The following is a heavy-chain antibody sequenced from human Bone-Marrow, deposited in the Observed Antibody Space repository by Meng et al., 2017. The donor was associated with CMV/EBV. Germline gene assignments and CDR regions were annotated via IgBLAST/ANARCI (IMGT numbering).Heavy chain of an antibody. CDR1: GFTFSSYE. D-gene: IGHD3-3*01. CDR3: ARSDVLRFLDRHADV. V-gene: IGHV3-48*03. Sequence: GESLKISCAASGFTFSSYEMNWVRQAPGKGLEWVSYISSSGSTIYYADSVKGRFTISRDNAKNSLYLQMNSLRAEDTAVYYCARSDVLRFLDRHADVWGQGTTVTVS. J-gene: IGHJ6*02. CDR2: ISSSGSTI.